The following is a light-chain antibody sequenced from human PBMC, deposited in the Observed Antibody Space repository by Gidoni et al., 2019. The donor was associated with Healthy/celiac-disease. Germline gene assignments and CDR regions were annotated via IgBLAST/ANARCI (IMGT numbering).Light chain of an antibody. Sequence: DIQMTQSPSTLSASVGDRVTITCRASQSISSWLAWYQQKPGKAPKLLIYDASSLESGVPSRFSGSGSGTEFTLTISSLQPDDFATYYCQQYNSYSFTFGRXTKVDIK. CDR2: DAS. CDR1: QSISSW. CDR3: QQYNSYSFT. V-gene: IGKV1-5*01. J-gene: IGKJ3*01.